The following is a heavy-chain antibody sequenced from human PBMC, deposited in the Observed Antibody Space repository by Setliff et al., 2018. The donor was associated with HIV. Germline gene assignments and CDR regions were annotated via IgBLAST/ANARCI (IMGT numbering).Heavy chain of an antibody. CDR2: IEFDGKNE. CDR1: GFTFRLYG. J-gene: IGHJ4*02. CDR3: AKFRYAIKSTYYFDS. Sequence: GGSLRLSCAASGFTFRLYGMHWVRRAPGKGLEWVASIEFDGKNEYYAESVKGRFTISRDNPKSTVYLQMNSVTPEDSAMYYCAKFRYAIKSTYYFDSWGQGTLVTVSS. D-gene: IGHD2-2*01. V-gene: IGHV3-30*02.